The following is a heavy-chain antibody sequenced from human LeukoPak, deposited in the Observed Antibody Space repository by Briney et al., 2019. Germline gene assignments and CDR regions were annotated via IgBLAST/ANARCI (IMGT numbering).Heavy chain of an antibody. CDR1: GFTFSTYA. J-gene: IGHJ4*02. D-gene: IGHD5-24*01. CDR3: ARGEMATIAIDY. Sequence: TAGGSLRLSCAASGFTFSTYAMNWVRQAPGKGLEWVSSISSSSYIYYADSVKGRFTISRDNAKNSLYLQMNSLRAEDTAVYYCARGEMATIAIDYWGQGTLVTVSS. V-gene: IGHV3-21*01. CDR2: ISSSSYI.